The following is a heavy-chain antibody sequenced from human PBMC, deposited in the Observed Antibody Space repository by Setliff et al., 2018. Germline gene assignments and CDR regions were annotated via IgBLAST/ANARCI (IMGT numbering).Heavy chain of an antibody. Sequence: RVSVKVSCKASGGTFSSYGISWVRQAPGQGLEWMGGTIPIFGSTNYAQKFQDRVTIITDESTSTAYMELRSLRTEDTAVYYCAREGVDTRSSTDYRYYMDVWGKGTTVTVSS. CDR1: GGTFSSYG. CDR3: AREGVDTRSSTDYRYYMDV. J-gene: IGHJ6*03. V-gene: IGHV1-69*05. CDR2: TIPIFGST. D-gene: IGHD5-18*01.